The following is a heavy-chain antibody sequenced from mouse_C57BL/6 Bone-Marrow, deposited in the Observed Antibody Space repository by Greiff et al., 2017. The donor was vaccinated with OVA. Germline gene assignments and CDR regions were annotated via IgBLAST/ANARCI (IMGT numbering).Heavy chain of an antibody. CDR2: ISNGGGST. CDR3: ARHGRYLGYWYVDV. CDR1: GFTFSDYY. D-gene: IGHD5-1*01. J-gene: IGHJ1*03. V-gene: IGHV5-12*01. Sequence: EVHLVESGGGLVQPGGSLKLSCAASGFTFSDYYMYWVRQTPEKRLEWVAYISNGGGSTYYPDTVKGRFTISRDNAKNTLYLQMSRLKSEDTAMYYCARHGRYLGYWYVDVWGTGTTGTVSS.